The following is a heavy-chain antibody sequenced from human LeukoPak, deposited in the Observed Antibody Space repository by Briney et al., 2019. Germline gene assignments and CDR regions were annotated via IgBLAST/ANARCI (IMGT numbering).Heavy chain of an antibody. CDR2: IRYDGSNK. V-gene: IGHV3-30*02. Sequence: GGSLRLSCAASGFTFSNNGMHWVRQAPGKGLEWVAFIRYDGSNKYYADSVKGRFTISRDNSKNTLYLHVNSLRPEDTAVYYCARVYGYSSGWVYYYYYMDVWGKGTTVTVSS. CDR1: GFTFSNNG. CDR3: ARVYGYSSGWVYYYYYMDV. J-gene: IGHJ6*03. D-gene: IGHD6-19*01.